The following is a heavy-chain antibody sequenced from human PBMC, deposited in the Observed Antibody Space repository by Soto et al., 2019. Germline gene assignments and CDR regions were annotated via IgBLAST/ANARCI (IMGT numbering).Heavy chain of an antibody. V-gene: IGHV6-1*01. D-gene: IGHD1-7*01. CDR3: ARARGITGTTFSY. CDR2: TYYGSKWYN. J-gene: IGHJ4*02. CDR1: GDSVSSNCAA. Sequence: SQTLSLPCPISGDSVSSNCAAWNWIRPSPSRGLEWLGRTYYGSKWYNDYAVSVKSRITINPDTSKNQFSLQLNSVTPEDTAVYYCARARGITGTTFSYWGQGTLVTVSS.